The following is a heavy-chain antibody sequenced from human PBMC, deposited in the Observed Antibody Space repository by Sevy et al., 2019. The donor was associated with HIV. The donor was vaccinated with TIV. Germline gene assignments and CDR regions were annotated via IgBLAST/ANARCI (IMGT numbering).Heavy chain of an antibody. D-gene: IGHD3-16*02. V-gene: IGHV3-48*02. Sequence: GGSLRLSCAASGFTFSSYSMNWVRQAPGKGLEWVSYISSSSSTIYYGDSVKGRFTISRVNAKNSLYLQMNSLRDEDTAVYYCARDRDDYVWGSYRYRANYYYYYGMDVWGQGTTVTVSS. J-gene: IGHJ6*02. CDR1: GFTFSSYS. CDR2: ISSSSSTI. CDR3: ARDRDDYVWGSYRYRANYYYYYGMDV.